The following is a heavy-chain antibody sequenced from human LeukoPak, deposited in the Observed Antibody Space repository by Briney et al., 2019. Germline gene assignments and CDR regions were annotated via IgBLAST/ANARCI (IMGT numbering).Heavy chain of an antibody. Sequence: PGRCLTLAWAPAGSSLDVYAMHWARHAPGEGLGWVSPISVDGGSTYYAHSVKGRFTFSRDNSKHSLYLQINSLRTEDTAVYDCAKDRRTYYYYYMDVWGKGSTVTVSS. V-gene: IGHV3-43*02. J-gene: IGHJ6*03. CDR2: ISVDGGST. CDR1: GSSLDVYA. CDR3: AKDRRTYYYYYMDV.